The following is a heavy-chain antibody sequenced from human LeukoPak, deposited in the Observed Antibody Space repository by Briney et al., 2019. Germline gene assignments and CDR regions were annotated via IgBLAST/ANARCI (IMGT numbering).Heavy chain of an antibody. J-gene: IGHJ4*02. CDR1: GFSFGSYG. CDR3: ARARNNYDSSGYSALDY. Sequence: PGRSLRLSCAASGFSFGSYGMHWVRQAPGKGLEWVASLWYDGTNKYYADSVKGRFTISRDNSKNTLYLQMNSLRAEDTAVYYCARARNNYDSSGYSALDYWRQGTLVTVSS. D-gene: IGHD3-22*01. CDR2: LWYDGTNK. V-gene: IGHV3-33*01.